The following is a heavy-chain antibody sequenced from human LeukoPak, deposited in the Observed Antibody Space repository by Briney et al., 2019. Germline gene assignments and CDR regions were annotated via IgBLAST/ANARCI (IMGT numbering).Heavy chain of an antibody. CDR3: ARSGVGRSGWYD. Sequence: ASVKVSCKASGYTFTSYYMHWVRQAPRQRLEGMGIINPSGGSTNYAQNFQSRVTMTRDTSTSTVYMELSSLRSEDTAVYYCARSGVGRSGWYDWGQGTLVTVSS. D-gene: IGHD6-19*01. J-gene: IGHJ4*02. V-gene: IGHV1-46*01. CDR1: GYTFTSYY. CDR2: INPSGGST.